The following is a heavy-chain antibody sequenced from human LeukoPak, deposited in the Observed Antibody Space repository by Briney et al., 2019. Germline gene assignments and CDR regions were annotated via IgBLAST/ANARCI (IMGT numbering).Heavy chain of an antibody. Sequence: GGSLRLSCAASGFTFRNARMTWVRQAPGEGLEWVGRIKRKTDGGTTDYAAPVKGRFTISRDGSKNTLYLQMNSLKTEDTAVYYCTTTAAGIFDYWGQGTLVTVSS. CDR3: TTTAAGIFDY. CDR2: IKRKTDGGTT. CDR1: GFTFRNAR. J-gene: IGHJ4*02. D-gene: IGHD6-13*01. V-gene: IGHV3-15*01.